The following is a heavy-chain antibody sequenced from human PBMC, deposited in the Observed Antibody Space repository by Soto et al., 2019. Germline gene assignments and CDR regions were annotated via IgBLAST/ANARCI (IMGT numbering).Heavy chain of an antibody. J-gene: IGHJ4*02. V-gene: IGHV3-30*18. CDR1: GFTLSCCG. CDR2: ITYDGSEI. Sequence: QVQVVESGGGVVQPGRSLRLSCAASGFTLSCCGMHWVRQAPGKGLEWVGVITYDGSEIHYGDSVKGRFTISRDSSENTVYLQMNSLRVEDSAVYYCAKEQSSGFDRVVDYWGQGTLVTVSP. CDR3: AKEQSSGFDRVVDY. D-gene: IGHD6-19*01.